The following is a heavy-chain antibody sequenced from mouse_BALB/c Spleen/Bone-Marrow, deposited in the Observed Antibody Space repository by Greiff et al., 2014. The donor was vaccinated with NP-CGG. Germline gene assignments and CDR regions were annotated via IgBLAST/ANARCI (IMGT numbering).Heavy chain of an antibody. J-gene: IGHJ2*01. D-gene: IGHD6-1*01. V-gene: IGHV1-7*01. CDR2: INPSTGYP. Sequence: VQLVESGAELAKPGASVKMSCKASGYTFTDYWMHWVKQRPGQGLEWIGYINPSTGYPEYNQKFKDKATLTADKSSSTAYMQLSSLTSEDSAVYYCARTKEGPTGGNYWGQGTTLTVSS. CDR3: ARTKEGPTGGNY. CDR1: GYTFTDYW.